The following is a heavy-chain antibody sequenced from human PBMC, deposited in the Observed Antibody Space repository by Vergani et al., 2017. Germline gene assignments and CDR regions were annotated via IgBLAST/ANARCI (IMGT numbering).Heavy chain of an antibody. V-gene: IGHV4-39*01. CDR1: GGSISSSSYY. CDR2: IYYSGST. J-gene: IGHJ4*02. D-gene: IGHD6-19*01. Sequence: QLQLQESGPGLVKPSGTLSLTCTVSGGSISSSSYYWGWIRQPPGKGLEWIGIIYYSGSTYYNPSLKSRVTISVDTSKNQFSLKLSSVTAADTAVYYCARHGLIAVAGTMSGYFDYWGQGTLVTVSS. CDR3: ARHGLIAVAGTMSGYFDY.